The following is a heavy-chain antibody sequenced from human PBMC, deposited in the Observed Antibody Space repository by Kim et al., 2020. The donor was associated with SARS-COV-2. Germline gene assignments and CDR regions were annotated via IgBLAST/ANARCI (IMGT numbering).Heavy chain of an antibody. D-gene: IGHD3-3*01. CDR2: ISSNGGST. CDR1: GFTFSSYA. V-gene: IGHV3-64D*09. J-gene: IGHJ4*02. Sequence: GGSLRLSCSASGFTFSSYAMHWVRQAPGKGLEYVSAISSNGGSTYYADSVKGRFTISRDNSKNTLYLQMSSLRAEDTAVYYCVISPWDDFWSGYYTDYWGQGTLVTVSS. CDR3: VISPWDDFWSGYYTDY.